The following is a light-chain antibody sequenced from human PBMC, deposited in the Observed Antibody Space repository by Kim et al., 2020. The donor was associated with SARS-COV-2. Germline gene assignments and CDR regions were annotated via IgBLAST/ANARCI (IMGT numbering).Light chain of an antibody. CDR1: QSLSSSY. J-gene: IGKJ1*01. CDR2: GAS. Sequence: ENVLTQSPGTLSLSPGERATLSCRASQSLSSSYLGWYQQKPGQAPRLLIYGASSRATGIPDRFSGSGSGTDFTLTISRLEPEDFAVYYCQQHGSSPWTFGPGTQVYIK. V-gene: IGKV3-20*01. CDR3: QQHGSSPWT.